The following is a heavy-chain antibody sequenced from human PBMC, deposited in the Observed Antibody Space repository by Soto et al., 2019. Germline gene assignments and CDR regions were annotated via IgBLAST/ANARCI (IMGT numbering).Heavy chain of an antibody. V-gene: IGHV1-69*01. D-gene: IGHD2-2*01. CDR2: IIPIFGTA. Sequence: QVQLVQSGAEVKKPGSSVKVSCKASGGTFSSYAISWVRQAPGQGLEWMGGIIPIFGTANYAQKFQGRVTSTADESTSTAYMELSSLRSEDTAVYYCAARGIRYQLLSHPFDYWGQGTLVTVSS. J-gene: IGHJ4*02. CDR3: AARGIRYQLLSHPFDY. CDR1: GGTFSSYA.